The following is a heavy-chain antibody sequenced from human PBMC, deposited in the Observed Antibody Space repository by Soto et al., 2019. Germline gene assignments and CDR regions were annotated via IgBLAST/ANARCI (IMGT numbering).Heavy chain of an antibody. J-gene: IGHJ4*02. D-gene: IGHD2-15*01. CDR1: GFTFTNAW. V-gene: IGHV3-15*01. CDR2: IRSEFDGGTT. Sequence: EVQLVESGGGLVKPGGSLRLSCAVSGFTFTNAWMSWVRQVPGKGPEWIGRIRSEFDGGTTDYAAPVKGRFNVSRDDSKNTLYLQMNSLKIEDTAVYYCTTRCGGGGCYYWGQGTLVTVSS. CDR3: TTRCGGGGCYY.